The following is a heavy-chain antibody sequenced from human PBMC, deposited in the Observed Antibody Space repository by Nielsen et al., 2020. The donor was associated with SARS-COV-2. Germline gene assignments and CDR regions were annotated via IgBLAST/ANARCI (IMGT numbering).Heavy chain of an antibody. V-gene: IGHV4-34*01. CDR1: GGSFSGYY. CDR2: INHSGST. D-gene: IGHD3-3*01. J-gene: IGHJ6*02. Sequence: SETLSLTCAVYGGSFSGYYWSWIRQPPGKGLEWIGEINHSGSTNYNPSLKSRVTISVDTSKNQFSLKLSSVTAADTAVYYCARDRTTYYDFWSGYDYYYGMDVWGQGTTVTVSS. CDR3: ARDRTTYYDFWSGYDYYYGMDV.